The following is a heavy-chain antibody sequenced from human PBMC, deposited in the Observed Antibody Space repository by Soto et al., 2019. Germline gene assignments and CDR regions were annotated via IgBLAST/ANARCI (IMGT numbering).Heavy chain of an antibody. CDR2: IYYSGST. V-gene: IGHV4-61*05. CDR1: GGSISSSSYY. D-gene: IGHD6-13*01. J-gene: IGHJ6*02. Sequence: SETLSLTCTVSGGSISSSSYYWSWIRQPPGKGLEWIGYIYYSGSTYYNPSLKSRVTISVDTSKNQFSLKLSSVTAADTAVYYCARGPAGTWGEYYYYGMDVWGQGTTVTVSS. CDR3: ARGPAGTWGEYYYYGMDV.